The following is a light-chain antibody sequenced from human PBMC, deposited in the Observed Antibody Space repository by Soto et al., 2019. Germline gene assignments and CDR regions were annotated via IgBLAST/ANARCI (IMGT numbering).Light chain of an antibody. CDR3: NSYTGSSTDV. V-gene: IGLV2-18*02. CDR2: EVS. J-gene: IGLJ1*01. CDR1: SSEVGSYNR. Sequence: QSVLTQPPSVSGSPGQSVAISCTGTSSEVGSYNRVSWYQQPPGAAPKLMIYEVSNRPSGVPDRFSGSKSGNTASLTISGLQAEDEADYYCNSYTGSSTDVFGTGTKLTVL.